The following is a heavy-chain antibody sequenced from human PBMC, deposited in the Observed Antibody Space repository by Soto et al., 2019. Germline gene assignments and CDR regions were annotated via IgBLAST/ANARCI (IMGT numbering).Heavy chain of an antibody. D-gene: IGHD4-17*01. CDR1: GFTFSSYG. J-gene: IGHJ5*02. CDR3: TRDLAVNPVTTAGFDP. CDR2: IWYDGSNK. V-gene: IGHV3-33*01. Sequence: QVHLVESGGGVVQPGRSLRLSCAASGFTFSSYGMHWVRQAPGKGLEGGAVIWYDGSNKYCADSVKGRFTISRDNSKNTLYLQMNSLRAEDTAVYYCTRDLAVNPVTTAGFDPWGQGTLVTVSS.